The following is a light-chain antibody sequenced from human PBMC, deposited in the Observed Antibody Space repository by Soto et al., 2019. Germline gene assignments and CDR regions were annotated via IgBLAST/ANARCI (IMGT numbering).Light chain of an antibody. V-gene: IGKV1-33*01. Sequence: DIHMAQSPCSLSASVVARVTITCQASQDISNYLNWYQQKPGKAPKLLIYDASNLETGVPSRFSGSGSGTDFTFTISSLQPEDIATYYCQQYDNLPITFGQGTRLEIK. CDR3: QQYDNLPIT. J-gene: IGKJ5*01. CDR2: DAS. CDR1: QDISNY.